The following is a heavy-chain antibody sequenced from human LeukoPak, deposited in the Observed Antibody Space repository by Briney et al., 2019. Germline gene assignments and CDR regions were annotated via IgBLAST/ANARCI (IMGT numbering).Heavy chain of an antibody. CDR2: CYYSGNT. D-gene: IGHD1-26*01. Sequence: SETLSLTCTVSGGSVSSRSYYWSWIRQPPGKRLEWIGYCYYSGNTNYNPSLKSRVTMSVDTSKNQFSLKLTSVTAADTAVYYCARDQDGATFLDYWGQGALVTVSS. V-gene: IGHV4-61*01. CDR1: GGSVSSRSYY. CDR3: ARDQDGATFLDY. J-gene: IGHJ4*02.